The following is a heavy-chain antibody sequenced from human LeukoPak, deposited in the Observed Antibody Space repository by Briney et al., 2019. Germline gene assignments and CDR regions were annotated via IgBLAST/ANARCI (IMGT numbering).Heavy chain of an antibody. V-gene: IGHV4-4*02. CDR2: IYHSGST. CDR3: ASSITMVRGVSWYFDY. D-gene: IGHD3-10*01. J-gene: IGHJ4*02. CDR1: GASISSSNW. Sequence: PSETLSLTCAVSGASISSSNWWSWVRQPPGKGLEWIGEIYHSGSTNYNPSLKSRVTISVDKYKNQCSLKMSSVTAADTAVYYCASSITMVRGVSWYFDYWGQGNLVTVS.